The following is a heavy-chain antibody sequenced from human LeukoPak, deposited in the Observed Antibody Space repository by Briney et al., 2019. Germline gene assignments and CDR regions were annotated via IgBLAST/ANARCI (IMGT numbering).Heavy chain of an antibody. Sequence: GGSLRLSCAASGFTFSSFVMHWVRQAPGKGLEWVAVILSDGINKYYGVSVMGRFTISRDNAKNTLDLQMNSLRVEDTAVYFCAREWGNSVLPLDYWGQGTLVTVSP. CDR3: AREWGNSVLPLDY. V-gene: IGHV3-30*03. J-gene: IGHJ4*02. CDR1: GFTFSSFV. D-gene: IGHD3-16*01. CDR2: ILSDGINK.